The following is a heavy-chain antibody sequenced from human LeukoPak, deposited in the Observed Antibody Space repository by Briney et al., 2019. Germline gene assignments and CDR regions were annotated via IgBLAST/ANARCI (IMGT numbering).Heavy chain of an antibody. CDR1: GYTFTSYY. Sequence: ASVKVSCKASGYTFTSYYMHWVRQAPGQGLEWMGWINPNSGGTNYAQKFQGRVTMTRDTSISTAYMELSRLRSDDTAVYYCAREGPTGAAMLDYYYMDVWAKGPRSPSP. J-gene: IGHJ6*03. D-gene: IGHD2-2*01. V-gene: IGHV1-2*02. CDR2: INPNSGGT. CDR3: AREGPTGAAMLDYYYMDV.